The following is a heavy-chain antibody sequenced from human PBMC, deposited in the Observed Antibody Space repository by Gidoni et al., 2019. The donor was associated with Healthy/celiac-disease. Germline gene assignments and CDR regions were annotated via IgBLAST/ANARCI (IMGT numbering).Heavy chain of an antibody. CDR1: GYTFTGYY. J-gene: IGHJ4*02. D-gene: IGHD3-22*01. V-gene: IGHV1-2*02. CDR3: EIASSYYYDSSKTSGLDY. CDR2: INPNSGGT. Sequence: QVQLVQSGAEVTKPGASVKVSCKASGYTFTGYYMHWVRQAPGQGLEWMGWINPNSGGTNYAQKFQGRVTMTRDTSISTAYMELSRLRSDDTAVYYCEIASSYYYDSSKTSGLDYWGQGTLVTVSS.